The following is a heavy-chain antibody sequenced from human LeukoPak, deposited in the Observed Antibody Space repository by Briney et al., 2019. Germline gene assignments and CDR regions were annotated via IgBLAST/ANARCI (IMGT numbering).Heavy chain of an antibody. J-gene: IGHJ5*02. V-gene: IGHV4-4*02. D-gene: IGHD2/OR15-2a*01. CDR2: IYHSGNT. CDR1: GGSLNSINW. CDR3: ARTYSNAFDP. Sequence: SETLSLTCAVSGGSLNSINWWTWVRQPPGKGLEWIGGIYHSGNTYYNPSLKSRVILSMDTSKNQFSLKLSSVTAADTAVYYCARTYSNAFDPWGQGTLVTVSS.